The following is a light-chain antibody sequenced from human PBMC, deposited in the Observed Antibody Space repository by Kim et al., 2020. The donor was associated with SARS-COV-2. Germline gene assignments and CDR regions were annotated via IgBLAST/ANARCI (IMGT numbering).Light chain of an antibody. CDR1: QSVCSN. Sequence: VSPGERATLSCRASQSVCSNLAWYQQRPGQAPRLLIYGASTRATGVPARFSGSGSGTEFTLTISSPQSEDFAVYYCQQYNRWPPYIFGQGTKLEI. CDR3: QQYNRWPPYI. J-gene: IGKJ2*01. V-gene: IGKV3-15*01. CDR2: GAS.